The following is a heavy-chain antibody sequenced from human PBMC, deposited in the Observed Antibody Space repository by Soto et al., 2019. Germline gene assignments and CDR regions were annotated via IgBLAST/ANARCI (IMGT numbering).Heavy chain of an antibody. D-gene: IGHD3-22*01. J-gene: IGHJ3*01. CDR1: GFTFSSYA. V-gene: IGHV3-23*01. CDR2: ISGSGGST. CDR3: VKDPKNYYDTSGYYLHDASNL. Sequence: PGGSLRLSCAASGFTFSSYAMSWVRQAPGKGLEWVSAISGSGGSTYYADSVKGRFTISRDNSKNTLYLQMSSLRAEDSAVYYCVKDPKNYYDTSGYYLHDASNLWSQGTMVTVS.